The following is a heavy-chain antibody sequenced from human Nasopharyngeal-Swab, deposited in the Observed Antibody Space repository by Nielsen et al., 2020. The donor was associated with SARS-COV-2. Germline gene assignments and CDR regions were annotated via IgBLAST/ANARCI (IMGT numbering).Heavy chain of an antibody. CDR2: LKSQEAGGTA. D-gene: IGHD2-2*01. CDR3: VREDHQRQN. J-gene: IGHJ4*02. Sequence: WIRQPPGKGPEWVARLKSQEAGGTADYAAPVQGRFTISRDDSRDTLYLQMNSLKTEDTALYYCVREDHQRQNWGQGTQVTVSS. V-gene: IGHV3-15*01.